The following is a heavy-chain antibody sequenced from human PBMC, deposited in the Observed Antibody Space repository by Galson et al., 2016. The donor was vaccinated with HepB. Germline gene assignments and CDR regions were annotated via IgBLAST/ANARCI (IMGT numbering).Heavy chain of an antibody. CDR2: ISESSTT. CDR1: GFTFSSSA. CDR3: AKDDNWGSYYYCYSDV. J-gene: IGHJ6*03. V-gene: IGHV3-23*01. Sequence: SLRLSCATSGFTFSSSAMSWVRQAPGKGLEWVSAISESSTTYYADSVEGRFTISRDTSTNTLHLQMDSLGAEDSAVYYCAKDDNWGSYYYCYSDVWGEGTTVTVSS. D-gene: IGHD1-1*01.